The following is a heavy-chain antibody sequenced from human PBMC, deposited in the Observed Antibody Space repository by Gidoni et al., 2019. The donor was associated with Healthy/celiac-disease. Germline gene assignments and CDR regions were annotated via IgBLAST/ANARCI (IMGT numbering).Heavy chain of an antibody. Sequence: QVQLQESGPGLVKPSQTLSLTCPVSGGSVSSGSCHWSWLRQPAGKGLEWIGRIYTSGSTNYNPSLKSRVTISVDTSKNQFSLKLSSVTAADTAVYYCARDPSGSEKRGAFDIWGQGTMVTVSS. J-gene: IGHJ3*02. CDR1: GGSVSSGSCH. V-gene: IGHV4-61*02. CDR3: ARDPSGSEKRGAFDI. CDR2: IYTSGST. D-gene: IGHD1-26*01.